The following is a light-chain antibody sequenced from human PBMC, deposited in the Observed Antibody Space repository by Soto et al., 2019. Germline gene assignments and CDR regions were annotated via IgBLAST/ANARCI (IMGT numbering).Light chain of an antibody. CDR1: RDVGGD. CDR3: LQDYGDSWT. V-gene: IGKV1-6*01. CDR2: AAS. Sequence: TQMTQSPLSLSASVGEKIIITCRASRDVGGDVSWYQQKPGQAPKLVIYAASNLYTGVPSRFSGRRSGTEFTLTITSLHPEAFAPYSCLQDYGDSWTFGQGTKVDI. J-gene: IGKJ1*01.